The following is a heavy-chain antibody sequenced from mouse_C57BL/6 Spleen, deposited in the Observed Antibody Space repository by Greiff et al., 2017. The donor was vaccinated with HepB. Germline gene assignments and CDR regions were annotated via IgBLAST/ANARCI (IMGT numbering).Heavy chain of an antibody. J-gene: IGHJ1*03. CDR2: ISSGSSTI. CDR1: GFTFSDYG. CDR3: AVFYDDYDRDFDV. D-gene: IGHD2-4*01. V-gene: IGHV5-17*01. Sequence: EVKLVESGGGLVKPGGSLKLSCAASGFTFSDYGMHWVRQAPEKGLEWVAYISSGSSTIYYADTVKGRFTISRDNAKNTLFLQMTSLRSEDTAVYYCAVFYDDYDRDFDVWGTGTTVTVSS.